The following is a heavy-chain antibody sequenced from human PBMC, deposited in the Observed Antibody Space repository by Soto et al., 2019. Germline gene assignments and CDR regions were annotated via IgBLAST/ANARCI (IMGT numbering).Heavy chain of an antibody. Sequence: SETLSLTCAVYGGSFSGYYWSWIRQPPGKGLEWIGEINHTGSTNYNPSLKSRVTISVDTSENQFSLKLASVTAADTAVYFCARHLSYGNHALLYWGQGILVTVSS. CDR3: ARHLSYGNHALLY. CDR2: INHTGST. D-gene: IGHD4-4*01. V-gene: IGHV4-34*01. CDR1: GGSFSGYY. J-gene: IGHJ4*02.